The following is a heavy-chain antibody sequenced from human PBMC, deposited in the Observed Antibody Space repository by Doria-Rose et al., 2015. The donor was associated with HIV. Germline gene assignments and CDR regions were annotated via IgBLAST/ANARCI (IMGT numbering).Heavy chain of an antibody. Sequence: QVTLKESSPVLVKPTETLTLTCTVSGVSLSSPGMGVSWIRQPPGKALEWLANIFSNDDRSCKTSLKIRLTISRGTSKSQVVLTMTDMDPVDTATYYCARIKSSRWYRKYYFDFWGQGTLVIVSA. CDR3: ARIKSSRWYRKYYFDF. J-gene: IGHJ4*02. D-gene: IGHD6-13*01. V-gene: IGHV2-26*01. CDR2: IFSNDDR. CDR1: GVSLSSPGMG.